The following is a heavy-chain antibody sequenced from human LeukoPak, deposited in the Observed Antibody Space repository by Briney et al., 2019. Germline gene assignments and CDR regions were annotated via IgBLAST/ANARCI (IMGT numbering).Heavy chain of an antibody. CDR2: INSDGSST. V-gene: IGHV3-74*01. J-gene: IGHJ4*02. CDR3: AKAPTNWVYFDS. CDR1: GFTFTNYW. Sequence: GGSLRLSCAGSGFTFTNYWMHWVRQAPGKGLVWVSRINSDGSSTTYADSVKGRFTISRDNAKNTLYLQMNSLRAEDTAVYYCAKAPTNWVYFDSWGQGTLVTVS. D-gene: IGHD7-27*01.